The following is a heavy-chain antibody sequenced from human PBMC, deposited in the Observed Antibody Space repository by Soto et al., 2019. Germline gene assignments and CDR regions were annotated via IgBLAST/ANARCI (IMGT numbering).Heavy chain of an antibody. CDR2: IWYDGSNK. Sequence: PGGSLRLSCAASGFTFSSYGMHWVRQAPGKGLEWVAVIWYDGSNKYYADSVKGRFTISRDNSKNTLYLQMNSLRAEDTAVYYCARDGLSSGYYYEMGYFDYWGQGTLVTVSS. CDR1: GFTFSSYG. J-gene: IGHJ4*02. D-gene: IGHD3-22*01. V-gene: IGHV3-33*01. CDR3: ARDGLSSGYYYEMGYFDY.